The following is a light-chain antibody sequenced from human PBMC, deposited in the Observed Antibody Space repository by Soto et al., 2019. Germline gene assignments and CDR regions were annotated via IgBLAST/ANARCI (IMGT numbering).Light chain of an antibody. CDR3: TAWDDSLNAVV. Sequence: QSVLTQPPSASGTPGQRVTISCSGSSSNIGSKTVNWYQQLPGTAPKLLIYSNNQRPSGVPDRFSGSKSGTSASLAISGLQSEDEADYHCTAWDDSLNAVVFGGGTKVTVL. V-gene: IGLV1-44*01. J-gene: IGLJ2*01. CDR1: SSNIGSKT. CDR2: SNN.